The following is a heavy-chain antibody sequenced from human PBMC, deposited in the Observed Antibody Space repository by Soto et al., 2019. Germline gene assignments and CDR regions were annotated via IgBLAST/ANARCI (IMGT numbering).Heavy chain of an antibody. V-gene: IGHV6-1*01. J-gene: IGHJ6*01. CDR3: ARDKLYCSSTSCSNTPYGMDV. CDR1: GDSVSSNSAA. D-gene: IGHD2-2*01. CDR2: TYYRSKWYN. Sequence: SQTLSLTCAISGDSVSSNSAAWNWIRQSPSRGLEWLGRTYYRSKWYNDYAVSVKSRITINPDTSKNQFSLQLNSVTPEDTAVYYCARDKLYCSSTSCSNTPYGMDVWGQGTTVTVSS.